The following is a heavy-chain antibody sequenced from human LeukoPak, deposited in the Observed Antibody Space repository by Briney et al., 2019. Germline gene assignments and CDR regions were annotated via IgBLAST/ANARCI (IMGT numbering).Heavy chain of an antibody. CDR1: GFTFSSYA. Sequence: GGSLRLSCVASGFTFSSYAMSWVRQAPGKGLEWGTAISGSGGSTYYADSVKGRFTISRDNYKNTLYLQMNRLRGEDTAVYYCAKDLGDSNYYDSSGYLAFDIWGQGTMVTVSS. CDR2: ISGSGGST. J-gene: IGHJ3*02. V-gene: IGHV3-23*01. CDR3: AKDLGDSNYYDSSGYLAFDI. D-gene: IGHD3-22*01.